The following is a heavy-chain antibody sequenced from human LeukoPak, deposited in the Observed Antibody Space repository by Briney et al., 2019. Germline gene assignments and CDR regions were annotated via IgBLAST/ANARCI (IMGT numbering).Heavy chain of an antibody. CDR1: GGSFSGYY. D-gene: IGHD3-9*01. J-gene: IGHJ4*02. CDR3: ARGTGYYISYFDY. CDR2: TNHSGST. V-gene: IGHV4-34*01. Sequence: SETLSLTCAVYGGSFSGYYWSWIRQPPGKGLEWIGETNHSGSTNYNPSLKSRVTISVDTSKNQFSLKLSSVTAADTAVYYCARGTGYYISYFDYWGQGTLVTVSS.